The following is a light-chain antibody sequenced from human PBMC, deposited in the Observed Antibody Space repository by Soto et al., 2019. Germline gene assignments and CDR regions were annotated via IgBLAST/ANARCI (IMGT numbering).Light chain of an antibody. J-gene: IGKJ5*01. V-gene: IGKV3-20*01. CDR1: QSVRSTY. CDR2: GAS. Sequence: EIVLTQSPVTLSLSPGERATLSCRASQSVRSTYLAWYQQKPGQAPSLLIYGASNRATGIPDRFSGSGSGTDFTLTISRLEPEDFAVYYCQQYGSSSPITFGQGTRLEIK. CDR3: QQYGSSSPIT.